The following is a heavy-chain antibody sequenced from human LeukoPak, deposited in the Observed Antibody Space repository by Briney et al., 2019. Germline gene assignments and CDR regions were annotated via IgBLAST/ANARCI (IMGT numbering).Heavy chain of an antibody. J-gene: IGHJ6*03. CDR3: ARGRRLVYRGSHYYYYMDV. CDR2: MNLNSGNT. Sequence: GASVKVSCNASGHTFTSYDTNWVGQATGQGLEWRGWMNLNSGNTGYAQKSQGRVTMTRNTCISTAYMELSSLRSEGTAVYYCARGRRLVYRGSHYYYYMDVWGKGTTVTVSS. V-gene: IGHV1-8*01. CDR1: GHTFTSYD. D-gene: IGHD5-12*01.